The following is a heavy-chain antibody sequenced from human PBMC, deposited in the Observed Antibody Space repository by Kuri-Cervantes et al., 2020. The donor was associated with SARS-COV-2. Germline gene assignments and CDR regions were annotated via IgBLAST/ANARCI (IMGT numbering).Heavy chain of an antibody. CDR1: GSIFRNAG. D-gene: IGHD1-26*01. J-gene: IGHJ4*02. CDR3: ARAAYSESYWGGY. Sequence: GGPLRLSCAASGSIFRNAGRSWVRQAPGKGREWVANINQDGSEKYYVDSVKGRFTISRDNAKNSLYLKMNSLRAEATDVYNCARAAYSESYWGGYWGQGTLVTVSS. V-gene: IGHV3-7*01. CDR2: INQDGSEK.